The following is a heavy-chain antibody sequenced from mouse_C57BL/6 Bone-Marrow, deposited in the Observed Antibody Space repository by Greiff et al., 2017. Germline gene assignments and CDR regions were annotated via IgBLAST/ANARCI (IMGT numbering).Heavy chain of an antibody. CDR3: ASRSYGGY. J-gene: IGHJ2*01. V-gene: IGHV1-50*01. Sequence: QVQLQQPGAELVKPGASVKLSCKASGYTFTSYWMQWVKQRPGQGLEWVGEIDPSDSYTNYNQKFKGKATLTVDTSSSTAYMQLSSLTSADSAVCYCASRSYGGYWGRGTTLTVSS. CDR1: GYTFTSYW. CDR2: IDPSDSYT. D-gene: IGHD1-1*01.